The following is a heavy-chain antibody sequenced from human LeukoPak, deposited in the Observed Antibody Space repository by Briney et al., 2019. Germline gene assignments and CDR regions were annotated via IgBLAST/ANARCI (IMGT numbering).Heavy chain of an antibody. V-gene: IGHV3-30-3*01. J-gene: IGHJ4*02. D-gene: IGHD3-10*01. CDR1: GFTFSSYA. Sequence: PGGSLRLSCAASGFTFSSYAMHWVRQAPGKGLEWVAVISYDGSNKYYADSVKGRFTISRDNSKNTLYLQMNSLRAEDTAVYYCARGLHGSGRGHFDYWGQGTLVTVSS. CDR3: ARGLHGSGRGHFDY. CDR2: ISYDGSNK.